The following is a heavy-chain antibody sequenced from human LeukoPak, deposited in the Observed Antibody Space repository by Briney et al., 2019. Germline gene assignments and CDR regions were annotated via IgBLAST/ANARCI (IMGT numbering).Heavy chain of an antibody. CDR2: IYYSGST. Sequence: PSETLSLTCTVSGGSISSYYWTWIRQPPGKGLEWIGYIYYSGSTNYNPSLKSRVTISVDTSKNQFSLKLSSVTAADTAVYYCARRAMVRRNDHYYYYGMDVWGQGTTVTVSS. D-gene: IGHD3-10*01. J-gene: IGHJ6*02. CDR1: GGSISSYY. V-gene: IGHV4-59*08. CDR3: ARRAMVRRNDHYYYYGMDV.